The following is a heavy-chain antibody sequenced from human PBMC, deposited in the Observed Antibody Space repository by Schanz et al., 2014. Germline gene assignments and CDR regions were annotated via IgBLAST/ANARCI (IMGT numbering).Heavy chain of an antibody. Sequence: QVQLVESGGGLVKPGGSLRLSCAASGFTFSDYYMSWIRQAPGKGLEWVSYISSSGSTIYYADSVKGRFTISRDNDKSSMNMKMNSLRAEDTDVNYCARVVAPEQYYVEDDRGQGTTVIVSS. CDR1: GFTFSDYY. CDR3: ARVVAPEQYYVEDD. V-gene: IGHV3-11*01. J-gene: IGHJ6*02. D-gene: IGHD3-16*01. CDR2: ISSSGSTI.